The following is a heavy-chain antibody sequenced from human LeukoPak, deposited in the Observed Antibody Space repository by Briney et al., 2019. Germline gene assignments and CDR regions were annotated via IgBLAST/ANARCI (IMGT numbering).Heavy chain of an antibody. J-gene: IGHJ4*02. CDR1: GFTFSSYG. D-gene: IGHD3-10*01. Sequence: PGGSLRLSCAASGFTFSSYGMHWVRQAPGKGLEWVAFIRYDGSNKYCADSVKGRFTISRDNSKNTLYLQMNSLRAEDTAVYYCAKDDSYYGSGSYFSRPPDYWGQGTLVTVSS. V-gene: IGHV3-30*02. CDR2: IRYDGSNK. CDR3: AKDDSYYGSGSYFSRPPDY.